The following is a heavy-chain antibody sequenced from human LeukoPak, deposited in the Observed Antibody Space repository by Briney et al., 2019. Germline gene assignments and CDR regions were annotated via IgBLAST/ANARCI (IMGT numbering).Heavy chain of an antibody. J-gene: IGHJ4*02. CDR2: IYYTGST. D-gene: IGHD6-13*01. Sequence: SETLSLTSTVSGVSISSYYWSWIRQPPGKGLEWIGYIYYTGSTKYNASLKSRVTISVDTSKNQFSLKLSSVTAADTAVYYCARLRPSIGAAGTFDYWGQGTLVTVSS. V-gene: IGHV4-59*08. CDR3: ARLRPSIGAAGTFDY. CDR1: GVSISSYY.